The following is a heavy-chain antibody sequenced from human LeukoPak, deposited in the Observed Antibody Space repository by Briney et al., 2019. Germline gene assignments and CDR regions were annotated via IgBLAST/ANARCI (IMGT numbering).Heavy chain of an antibody. CDR2: ISSSSSYI. J-gene: IGHJ3*02. CDR1: GFTFSSYS. Sequence: GGSLRLPCAASGFTFSSYSMNWVRQAPGKGLEWVSSISSSSSYIYYADSVKGRFTISRDNAKNSLYLQMNSLRAEDTAVYYCARVMYSSSWPGAFDIWGQGTMVTVSS. D-gene: IGHD6-13*01. CDR3: ARVMYSSSWPGAFDI. V-gene: IGHV3-21*01.